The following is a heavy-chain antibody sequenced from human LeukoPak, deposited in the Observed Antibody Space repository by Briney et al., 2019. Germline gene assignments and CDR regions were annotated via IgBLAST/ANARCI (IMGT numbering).Heavy chain of an antibody. Sequence: GGSLRLSCAASGFTFSSYGMHWVRQAPGKGLEWVAVISYDGSNKYYADSVKGRFTISRDNSKNTLYLQMNSLRAEDTAIYHCAKGGSSGWYLSNWFDPWGQGTLVTVSS. V-gene: IGHV3-30*18. D-gene: IGHD6-19*01. J-gene: IGHJ5*02. CDR2: ISYDGSNK. CDR1: GFTFSSYG. CDR3: AKGGSSGWYLSNWFDP.